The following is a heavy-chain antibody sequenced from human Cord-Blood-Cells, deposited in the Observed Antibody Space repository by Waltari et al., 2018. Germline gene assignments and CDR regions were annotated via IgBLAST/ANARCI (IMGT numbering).Heavy chain of an antibody. D-gene: IGHD1-7*01. V-gene: IGHV1-2*02. CDR3: ASPNWNYDAFDI. CDR1: GYTFTGYY. J-gene: IGHJ3*02. Sequence: QVQLVQSGAEVKKPGASVKASCKASGYTFTGYYMHWVRQAPGQGPEWMGWINPKSGGKNYAQKFQGRVTMTRDTSISTAYMELSRLRSDDTAVYYCASPNWNYDAFDIWGQGTMVTVSS. CDR2: INPKSGGK.